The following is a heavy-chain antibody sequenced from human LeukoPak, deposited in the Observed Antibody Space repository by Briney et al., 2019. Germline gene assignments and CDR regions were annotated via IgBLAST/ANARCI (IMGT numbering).Heavy chain of an antibody. Sequence: SETLSLTCTVSGGSISSSSYYWGWIRQPPGKGLEWIGSMYHSGSTYYNPPLKSRVTISEDTSKNQFSLKLRSVTAADTAVYYCARGPRFGELLWHWFDPWGQGTLVTVSS. CDR3: ARGPRFGELLWHWFDP. CDR2: MYHSGST. D-gene: IGHD3-10*01. CDR1: GGSISSSSYY. V-gene: IGHV4-39*07. J-gene: IGHJ5*02.